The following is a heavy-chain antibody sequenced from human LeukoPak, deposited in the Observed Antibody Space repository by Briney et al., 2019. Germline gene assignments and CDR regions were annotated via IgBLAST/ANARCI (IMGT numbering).Heavy chain of an antibody. V-gene: IGHV1-46*01. D-gene: IGHD4-17*01. CDR2: INPSGGST. Sequence: ASVKVSCKASGYTFSSCYMHWVRQAPGQGLEWMGIINPSGGSTTYAQKFQGRVTMTRDTSTNIVYMELSSLSSDDTAVYYCARDHVMTMVTTPYYFDYWAHGTLVTVSS. CDR3: ARDHVMTMVTTPYYFDY. CDR1: GYTFSSCY. J-gene: IGHJ4*01.